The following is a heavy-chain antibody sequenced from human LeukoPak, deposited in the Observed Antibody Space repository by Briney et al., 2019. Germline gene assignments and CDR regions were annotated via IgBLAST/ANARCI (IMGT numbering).Heavy chain of an antibody. CDR3: ARAEWVVAATMDLYYFDY. CDR2: INPNSGGT. J-gene: IGHJ4*02. D-gene: IGHD2-15*01. CDR1: GYTFTCYY. Sequence: ASVKVSCKASGYTFTCYYMYWVRQAPGQGLEWMGWINPNSGGTNYAQKFQGRVTMTRDTSISTAYMELSRLRSDDTAVYYCARAEWVVAATMDLYYFDYWGQGTLVTVSS. V-gene: IGHV1-2*02.